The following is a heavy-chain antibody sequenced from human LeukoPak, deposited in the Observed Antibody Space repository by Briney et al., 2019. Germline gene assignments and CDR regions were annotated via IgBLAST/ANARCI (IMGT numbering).Heavy chain of an antibody. CDR3: AKAPSAQYYYYMDV. V-gene: IGHV3-23*01. J-gene: IGHJ6*03. CDR2: ISGSGGST. Sequence: PGGSLRLSCAASGFTFSSCAMSWVRQAPGKGLEWVSAISGSGGSTYYADSAKGRFTISRDNSKNTLYLQMNSLRAEDTAVYYCAKAPSAQYYYYMDVWGKGTTVTVSS. D-gene: IGHD2-15*01. CDR1: GFTFSSCA.